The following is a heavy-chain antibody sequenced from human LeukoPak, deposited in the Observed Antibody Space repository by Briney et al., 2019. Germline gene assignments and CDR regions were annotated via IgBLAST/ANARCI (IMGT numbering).Heavy chain of an antibody. Sequence: SETLSLTCTVSGGSISSYYWSWIRQPPGKGLEWIWYIYYSGSTNYNPSLKSRVTISVDTSKNQFSLKLGSVTAADTAVYYCARAHNHQKGIAAAGTGSYFDYWGQGTLVTVSS. CDR2: IYYSGST. CDR1: GGSISSYY. J-gene: IGHJ4*02. V-gene: IGHV4-59*12. D-gene: IGHD6-13*01. CDR3: ARAHNHQKGIAAAGTGSYFDY.